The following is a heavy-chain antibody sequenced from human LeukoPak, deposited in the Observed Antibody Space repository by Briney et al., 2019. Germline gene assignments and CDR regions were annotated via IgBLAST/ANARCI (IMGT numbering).Heavy chain of an antibody. V-gene: IGHV3-53*01. J-gene: IGHJ4*02. D-gene: IGHD4-17*01. Sequence: GGSLRLSCAASGFTVSSNYMSWVRQAPGKGLEWVSVIYSGSSTYYADSVKGRFTISRDNSKNTLYLQMNSLRAEDTAVYYCARVPGYDDYGDFYYFDYWGQGTLVTVSS. CDR2: IYSGSST. CDR3: ARVPGYDDYGDFYYFDY. CDR1: GFTVSSNY.